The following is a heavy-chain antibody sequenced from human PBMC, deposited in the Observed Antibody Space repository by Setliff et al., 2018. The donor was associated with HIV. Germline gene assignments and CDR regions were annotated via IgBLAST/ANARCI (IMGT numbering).Heavy chain of an antibody. J-gene: IGHJ6*03. CDR2: LRPSGNT. Sequence: SETLSLTCTVTGGSISTNNFYWGRIRQPPGKGLEWIGSLRPSGNTYYNPSLKSRVTISVDTSKNQFSLNLSSVTAADTAVYYCARHGAFYYYYYMDVWGKGTTVTVSS. V-gene: IGHV4-39*01. CDR1: GGSISTNNFY. CDR3: ARHGAFYYYYYMDV.